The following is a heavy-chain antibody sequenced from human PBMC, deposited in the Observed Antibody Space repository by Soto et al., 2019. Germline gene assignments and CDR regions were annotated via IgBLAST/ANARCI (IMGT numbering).Heavy chain of an antibody. CDR2: ISYDGSNK. J-gene: IGHJ6*02. CDR1: GFTFSSYG. Sequence: QVQLVESGGGVVQPGRSLRLSCAASGFTFSSYGMHWVRQAPGKGLEWVAVISYDGSNKYYADSVKGRFTISRDNSKNTLYLQMNSLRAEDTAVYYCAKDRAGKLWAELAYYYYGMDVWGQGTTVTVSS. V-gene: IGHV3-30*18. CDR3: AKDRAGKLWAELAYYYYGMDV. D-gene: IGHD5-18*01.